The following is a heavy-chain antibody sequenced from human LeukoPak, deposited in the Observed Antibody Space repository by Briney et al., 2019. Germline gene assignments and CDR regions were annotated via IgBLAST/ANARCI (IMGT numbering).Heavy chain of an antibody. V-gene: IGHV3-74*01. CDR1: GFTFSSYW. D-gene: IGHD4-17*01. CDR2: INSDGSST. Sequence: PGGSLRLSCAASGFTFSSYWMHWVRQAPGKGLVWVSRINSDGSSTSYAGSVKGRFTISRDNAKNTLYLQMSSLRAEDTAVYYCARAMTTVTPDYWGQGTLVTVSS. J-gene: IGHJ4*02. CDR3: ARAMTTVTPDY.